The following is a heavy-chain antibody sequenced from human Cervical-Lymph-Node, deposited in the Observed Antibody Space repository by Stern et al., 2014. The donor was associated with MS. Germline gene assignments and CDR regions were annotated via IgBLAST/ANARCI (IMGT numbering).Heavy chain of an antibody. D-gene: IGHD5-18*01. J-gene: IGHJ5*02. CDR2: IYSGGST. CDR3: VRLRIQLWLTGWFDP. V-gene: IGHV3-53*04. CDR1: GFTVSSNY. Sequence: VQLVQSGGGLVQPGGSLRLSCAASGFTVSSNYMSWVRQAPGKGLEWVSVIYSGGSTYYADSVKGRFTISRHNSKNTLYLQMNSLRAEDTAVYYCVRLRIQLWLTGWFDPWGQGTLVTVSS.